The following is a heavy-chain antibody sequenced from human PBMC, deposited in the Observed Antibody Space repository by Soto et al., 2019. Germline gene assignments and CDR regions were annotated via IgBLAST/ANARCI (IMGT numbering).Heavy chain of an antibody. D-gene: IGHD3-3*01. CDR2: INHSGST. CDR3: ARVRDFWSGYISGSDLNWFDP. CDR1: GGSFSGYY. Sequence: SETLSLTCAVYGGSFSGYYWSWIRQPPGKGLEWIGEINHSGSTNYNPSLKSRVTISVDTSKNQFSLKLSSVTAADTAVYYCARVRDFWSGYISGSDLNWFDPWGQGTLVTVSS. J-gene: IGHJ5*02. V-gene: IGHV4-34*01.